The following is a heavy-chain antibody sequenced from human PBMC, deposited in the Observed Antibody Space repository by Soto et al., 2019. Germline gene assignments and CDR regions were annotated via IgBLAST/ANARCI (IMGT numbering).Heavy chain of an antibody. D-gene: IGHD3-16*01. CDR3: TRGADGFDY. Sequence: EVQLVESGGDLVQPGGSLRLSCAASGFTFSSYDFHWVRQATGKGLEWVSDIGTAGDTYYAGSVKGRFIMSRENAKNSWYLQMNSLRAGDTAVYYCTRGADGFDYWGQGTLVTVCS. J-gene: IGHJ4*02. CDR2: IGTAGDT. V-gene: IGHV3-13*01. CDR1: GFTFSSYD.